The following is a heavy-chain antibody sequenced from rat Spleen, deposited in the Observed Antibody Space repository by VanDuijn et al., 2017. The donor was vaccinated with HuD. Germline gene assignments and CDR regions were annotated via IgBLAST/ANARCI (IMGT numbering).Heavy chain of an antibody. J-gene: IGHJ4*01. CDR2: ISYDGGSI. V-gene: IGHV5-20*01. Sequence: EVQLVESGGGLVQPGGSMKLSCAASGFTFTDYYMAWVRKAPKRGLEWVAYISYDGGSIYYRDSVKGRFTISRDNAKSTLYLQMDSLRSEDTATYYCTTDRTGALMDAWGQGASVTVSS. CDR3: TTDRTGALMDA. CDR1: GFTFTDYY. D-gene: IGHD5-1*01.